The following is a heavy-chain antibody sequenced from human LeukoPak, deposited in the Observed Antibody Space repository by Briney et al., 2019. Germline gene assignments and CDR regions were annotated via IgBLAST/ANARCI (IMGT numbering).Heavy chain of an antibody. V-gene: IGHV4-34*01. CDR3: ARGYYDYVWGSYRYRYYFDY. J-gene: IGHJ4*02. D-gene: IGHD3-16*02. Sequence: PSETLSLTCAVYGGSFSGYYWSWIRQPPGKGLEWIGSIYYSGSTYYNPSLKSRVTISVDTSKNQFSLKLSSVTAADTAVYYCARGYYDYVWGSYRYRYYFDYWGQGTLVTVSS. CDR2: IYYSGST. CDR1: GGSFSGYY.